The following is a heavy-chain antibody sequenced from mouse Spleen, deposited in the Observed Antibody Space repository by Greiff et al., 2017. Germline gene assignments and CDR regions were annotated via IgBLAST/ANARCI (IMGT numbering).Heavy chain of an antibody. D-gene: IGHD2-4*01. CDR3: ARQITTGYFDV. J-gene: IGHJ1*01. V-gene: IGHV5-9-1*01. Sequence: EVMLVESGGGLVKPGGSLKLSCAASGFTFSSYAMSWVRQTPEKRLEWVATISSGGSYTYYPDSVKGRFTISRDNAKNTLYLQMSSLRSEDTAMYYCARQITTGYFDVWGAGTTVTVSS. CDR2: ISSGGSYT. CDR1: GFTFSSYA.